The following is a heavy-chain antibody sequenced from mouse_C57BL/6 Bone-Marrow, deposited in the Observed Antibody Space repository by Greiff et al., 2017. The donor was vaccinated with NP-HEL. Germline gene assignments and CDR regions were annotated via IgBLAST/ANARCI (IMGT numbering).Heavy chain of an antibody. CDR2: INPNNGGT. D-gene: IGHD2-3*01. Sequence: DVQLQESGPELVKPGASVKIPCKASGYTFTDYNMDWVKQSHGKSLEWIGDINPNNGGTIYNQKFKGKATLTVDKSSSTAYMELRSLTSEDTAVYYCARWNDGYFPFAYWGQGTLVTVSA. V-gene: IGHV1-18*01. J-gene: IGHJ3*01. CDR3: ARWNDGYFPFAY. CDR1: GYTFTDYN.